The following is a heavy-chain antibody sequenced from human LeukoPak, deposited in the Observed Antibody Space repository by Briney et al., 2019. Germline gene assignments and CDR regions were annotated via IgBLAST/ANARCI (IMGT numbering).Heavy chain of an antibody. J-gene: IGHJ4*02. V-gene: IGHV1-46*01. CDR3: ARAPYSSSELDY. Sequence: GASVKVSCKASGYTFTSYYMHWVRQAPGQGLEWMGIINPSGGSTSYAQKFQGRVTMTRDTSTSTAYMELRSLRSDDTAVYYCARAPYSSSELDYWGQGTLVTVSS. CDR2: INPSGGST. CDR1: GYTFTSYY. D-gene: IGHD6-13*01.